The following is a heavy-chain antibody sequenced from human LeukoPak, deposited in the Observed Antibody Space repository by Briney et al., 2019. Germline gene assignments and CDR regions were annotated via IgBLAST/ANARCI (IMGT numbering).Heavy chain of an antibody. Sequence: GGSLRLSCAASGFTVSSNYMSWVRQAPGKGLEWVSVIYSGGSTYYADSVKGGFTISSDNAKNSLYVQRNSRRAEDTAVYYCARSILNAFDIWGQGTMVTVSS. CDR1: GFTVSSNY. J-gene: IGHJ3*02. V-gene: IGHV3-66*01. D-gene: IGHD2-21*01. CDR2: IYSGGST. CDR3: ARSILNAFDI.